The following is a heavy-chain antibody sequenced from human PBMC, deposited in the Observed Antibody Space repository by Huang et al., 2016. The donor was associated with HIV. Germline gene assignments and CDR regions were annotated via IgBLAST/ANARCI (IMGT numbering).Heavy chain of an antibody. J-gene: IGHJ3*02. CDR2: ISASSGDT. Sequence: QIQLMQSGPELKQPGASVKVSCKASGSTFTSYGVTWVRQATGQGPEWMGWISASSGDTEYAQKFQGRVTVTTDTSTNIAYMELRSLRSDDTAKYYCARDPKYHRIGYYRQRRGIDIWGQGTMVIVSS. D-gene: IGHD3-22*01. V-gene: IGHV1-18*01. CDR3: ARDPKYHRIGYYRQRRGIDI. CDR1: GSTFTSYG.